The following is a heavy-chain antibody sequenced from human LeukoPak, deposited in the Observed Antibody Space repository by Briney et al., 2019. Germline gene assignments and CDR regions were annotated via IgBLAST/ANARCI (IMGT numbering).Heavy chain of an antibody. V-gene: IGHV3-30*02. CDR2: IRYDGSNK. Sequence: PGGSLRLSCAASGFTFSSYGMHWVRQAPGKRLEWVAFIRYDGSNKYYADSVKGRFTISRDNSKNTLYLQMNSLRAEDTAVYYCASGPQAYCSGGTCEVDPWGQGTLVTVSS. CDR1: GFTFSSYG. D-gene: IGHD2-15*01. CDR3: ASGPQAYCSGGTCEVDP. J-gene: IGHJ5*02.